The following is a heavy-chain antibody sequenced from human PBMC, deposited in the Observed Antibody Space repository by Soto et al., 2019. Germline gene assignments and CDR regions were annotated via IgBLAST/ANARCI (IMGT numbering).Heavy chain of an antibody. Sequence: SETLSLTYTVSGGSISSGGYYWSWFRQHPGKGLEWIGYIYYSGSTYYNPSLKSRVTISVDTSKNQFSLKLSSVTAADTAVYYCASLWFGDEGFDYWGQGTLVTVPS. V-gene: IGHV4-31*03. J-gene: IGHJ4*02. CDR1: GGSISSGGYY. D-gene: IGHD3-10*01. CDR2: IYYSGST. CDR3: ASLWFGDEGFDY.